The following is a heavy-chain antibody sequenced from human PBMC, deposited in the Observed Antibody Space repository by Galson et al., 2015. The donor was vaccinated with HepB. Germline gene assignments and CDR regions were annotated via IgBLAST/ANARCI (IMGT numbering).Heavy chain of an antibody. J-gene: IGHJ6*03. CDR2: TSYDGGNK. Sequence: SLRLSCATSGFKFSSYGMHWVRQAPGKGLEWVAVTSYDGGNKYYGDSVKGRFTISRDNSKNTVYLQMNSLRFEDTAVYYCAKVRRGSSYLYMDVWGKGTTVTVSS. CDR1: GFKFSSYG. D-gene: IGHD3-22*01. CDR3: AKVRRGSSYLYMDV. V-gene: IGHV3-30*18.